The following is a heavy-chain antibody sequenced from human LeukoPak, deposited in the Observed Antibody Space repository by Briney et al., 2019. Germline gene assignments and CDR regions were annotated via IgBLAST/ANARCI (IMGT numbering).Heavy chain of an antibody. CDR1: GFTFSSYA. D-gene: IGHD6-19*01. Sequence: GGSLRLSCAASGFTFSSYAMHWVRQAPGKGLEWVAVISYDGSNKYYADSVKGRFTISRDNSKNTLYLQMNSLRAEDTAVYYCARSNGYSSGWQTDNWFDPWGQGTLVTVSS. J-gene: IGHJ5*02. CDR2: ISYDGSNK. CDR3: ARSNGYSSGWQTDNWFDP. V-gene: IGHV3-30-3*01.